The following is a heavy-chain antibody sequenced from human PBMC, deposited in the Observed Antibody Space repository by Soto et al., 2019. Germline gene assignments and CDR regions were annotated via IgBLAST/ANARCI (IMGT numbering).Heavy chain of an antibody. Sequence: QLQLQESGSALVKPSQTLSLTCVVSGGSISSGGYSWSWIRQPPGKGLEWIGSIYLSGSTYYNPSLMSRVTISVDRSKNQFSLKQSSVTAADTAVYYCAAGGGLPRYYWGQGTLVTDSS. CDR1: GGSISSGGYS. CDR2: IYLSGST. D-gene: IGHD5-12*01. CDR3: AAGGGLPRYY. V-gene: IGHV4-30-2*01. J-gene: IGHJ4*02.